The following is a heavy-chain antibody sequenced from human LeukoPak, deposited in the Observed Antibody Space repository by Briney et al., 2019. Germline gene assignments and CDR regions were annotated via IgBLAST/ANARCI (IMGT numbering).Heavy chain of an antibody. Sequence: TETLSLTCTVSGGSVSSGSYYWSWIRQPPGKGLEWIGYIYYSASTNYNPSLKSRVTISVDTSNNQFSLKLSSVTAADTAVYYCARGSRGYSYGWGQGTLVTVSS. CDR1: GGSVSSGSYY. D-gene: IGHD5-18*01. CDR3: ARGSRGYSYG. V-gene: IGHV4-61*01. J-gene: IGHJ4*02. CDR2: IYYSAST.